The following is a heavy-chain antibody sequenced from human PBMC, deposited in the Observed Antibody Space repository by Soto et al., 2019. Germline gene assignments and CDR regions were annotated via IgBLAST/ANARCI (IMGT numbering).Heavy chain of an antibody. D-gene: IGHD3-22*01. V-gene: IGHV1-69*13. J-gene: IGHJ4*02. Sequence: SVKVSCKASGGTFSSYAISWVRQAPGQGLEWMGGIIPIFGTANYAQKFQGRVTITADESTSTAYMELSSLRSEDTAVYYCARRYYDSSGYYYFDYWGQGTLVTVSS. CDR2: IIPIFGTA. CDR1: GGTFSSYA. CDR3: ARRYYDSSGYYYFDY.